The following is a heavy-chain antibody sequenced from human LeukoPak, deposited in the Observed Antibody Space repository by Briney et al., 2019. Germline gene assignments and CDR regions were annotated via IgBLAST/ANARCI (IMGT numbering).Heavy chain of an antibody. J-gene: IGHJ6*03. Sequence: PGGSLRLSCAASGFTFNNYNMNWVRQAPGKALEWVSSITSSGTYIFYADSVKGRFTISRDNVKNSLYLQKNSLGPEDTAVYYCARDPYSGNYGNYYYYYMDVWGKGTTVTISS. CDR3: ARDPYSGNYGNYYYYYMDV. CDR1: GFTFNNYN. V-gene: IGHV3-21*01. D-gene: IGHD1-26*01. CDR2: ITSSGTYI.